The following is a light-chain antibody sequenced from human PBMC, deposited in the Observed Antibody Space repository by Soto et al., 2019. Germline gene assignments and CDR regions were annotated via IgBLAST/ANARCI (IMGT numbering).Light chain of an antibody. V-gene: IGLV2-14*01. Sequence: QSALTQPASVSGSPGQSITISCTGTSSDIGGYNFVSWYQQYPGEVPKLMIYDVNARPSGVSNRFSGSKSGNTASLTISGLQANDEADYYFSSYTSASTLVFGTGTKLTVL. CDR1: SSDIGGYNF. J-gene: IGLJ1*01. CDR3: SSYTSASTLV. CDR2: DVN.